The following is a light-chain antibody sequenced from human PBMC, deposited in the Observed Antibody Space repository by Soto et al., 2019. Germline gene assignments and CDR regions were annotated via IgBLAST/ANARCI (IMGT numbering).Light chain of an antibody. CDR3: QKDNSSPLT. J-gene: IGKJ4*02. V-gene: IGKV1-27*01. CDR2: TTS. CDR1: QSVAPD. Sequence: DVQMTQSPSSLSAFVGDRVTISCRASQSVAPDLAWFQQKPGQVPKLLIYTTSTLQSGLPSRFSGSGSETDFTLTINSLQPEDVGIYYCQKDNSSPLTFGGGTKVQIK.